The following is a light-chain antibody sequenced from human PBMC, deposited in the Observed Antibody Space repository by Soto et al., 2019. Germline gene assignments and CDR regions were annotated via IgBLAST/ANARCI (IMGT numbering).Light chain of an antibody. V-gene: IGKV3-11*01. J-gene: IGKJ4*01. CDR1: ESVSSY. CDR3: QQRSNWLLT. Sequence: EIVLTQSPATLSLSPGERATLSCRASESVSSYLGWYQQKPVQAPRLLIYDASNRATGIPARFSGSGSGTDFTLTISSLEPEDFAVYYCQQRSNWLLTFGGGTKVEIK. CDR2: DAS.